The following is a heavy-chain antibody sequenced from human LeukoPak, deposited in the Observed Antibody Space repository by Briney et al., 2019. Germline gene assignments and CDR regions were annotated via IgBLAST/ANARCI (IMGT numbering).Heavy chain of an antibody. CDR1: GFTFSSYE. J-gene: IGHJ4*02. V-gene: IGHV3-48*03. Sequence: GGSLRLSCAASGFTFSSYEMNWVRQAPGKGLEWVSYISSSGSTIYYADSVKGRFTISRDNAKNSLYLQMNSLRAEDTALYYCAKDYDSSGYYALYFDYWGQGTLVTVSS. D-gene: IGHD3-22*01. CDR3: AKDYDSSGYYALYFDY. CDR2: ISSSGSTI.